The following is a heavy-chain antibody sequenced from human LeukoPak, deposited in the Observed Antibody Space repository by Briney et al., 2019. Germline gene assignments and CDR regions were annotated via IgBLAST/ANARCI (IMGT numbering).Heavy chain of an antibody. Sequence: SETLSLTCAVYSGSFSSYYWGWIRQPPGKGLEWIGSIYYSGSTYYNPSLKSRVTISVDTSKNQFSLKMSSVTAADTAVYYCXXXXSYPLRAPFDPWGQGTPVTVSS. CDR3: XXXXSYPLRAPFDP. CDR1: SGSFSSYY. J-gene: IGHJ5*02. CDR2: IYYSGST. V-gene: IGHV4-39*07.